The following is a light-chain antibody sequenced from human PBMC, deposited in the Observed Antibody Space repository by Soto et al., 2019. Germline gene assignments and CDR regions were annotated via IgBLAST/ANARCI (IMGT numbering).Light chain of an antibody. CDR3: AAWDDSLNGFYA. Sequence: VLTSPPSASGAPGPKVTHSCSGSSSNFGSNTVNWYQQLPGTAPKLLIYSNNQRPSGVPDRFSGSKSGTSASLAISGLQSEDEADYYCAAWDDSLNGFYAFGTGTKVTVL. CDR1: SSNFGSNT. V-gene: IGLV1-44*01. CDR2: SNN. J-gene: IGLJ1*01.